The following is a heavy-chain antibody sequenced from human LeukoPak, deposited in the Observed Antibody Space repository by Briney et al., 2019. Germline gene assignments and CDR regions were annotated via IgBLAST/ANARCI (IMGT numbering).Heavy chain of an antibody. CDR3: ARVAIFGVVINAIDV. J-gene: IGHJ6*02. Sequence: SETLSLTCAISDGSFTGYFWTWVRQAPGKALEWIGDINHGGSTNYNPSLRSRITMSVDTSKDQFSLKLSSVTAADTAVYYCARVAIFGVVINAIDVWGQGITVTVSS. CDR1: DGSFTGYF. CDR2: INHGGST. D-gene: IGHD3-3*01. V-gene: IGHV4-34*01.